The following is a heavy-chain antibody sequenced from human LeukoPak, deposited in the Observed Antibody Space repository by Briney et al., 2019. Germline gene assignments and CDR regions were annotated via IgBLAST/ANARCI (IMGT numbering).Heavy chain of an antibody. V-gene: IGHV1-69*01. J-gene: IGHJ4*02. CDR3: ARVPTYGGFDQYYFDY. Sequence: SVKVSCKASGGTFSSYAISWVRQAPGQGLEWMGGIIPIFGTANYAQKFQGRVTITADESTSTAYMELSSLRSEDTAVYYCARVPTYGGFDQYYFDYWGQGTLVTVSS. D-gene: IGHD4-23*01. CDR1: GGTFSSYA. CDR2: IIPIFGTA.